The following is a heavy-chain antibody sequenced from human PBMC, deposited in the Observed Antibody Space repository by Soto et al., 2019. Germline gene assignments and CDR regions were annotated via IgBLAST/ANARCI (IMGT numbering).Heavy chain of an antibody. CDR1: GYIFSNYH. CDR3: VREYEVGCGSYPL. V-gene: IGHV1-46*03. Sequence: GASVKVSCKASGYIFSNYHMHWVRQAPGQGLEWMAIITPTGETTIYAQKFQGRVTVTRDTSASTLYMHLSSLTSDDTAVYYCVREYEVGCGSYPLWG. J-gene: IGHJ1*01. CDR2: ITPTGETT. D-gene: IGHD1-26*01.